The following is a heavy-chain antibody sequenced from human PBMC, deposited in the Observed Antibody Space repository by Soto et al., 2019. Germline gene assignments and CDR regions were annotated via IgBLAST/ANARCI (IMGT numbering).Heavy chain of an antibody. J-gene: IGHJ4*02. CDR1: GFTFISYG. Sequence: PGGSLRLSCAASGFTFISYGMSWVRQAPGKGLEWVSVVGGSAGTTYYADCVKGRFIVSRDNSKNTLYLQMDSLRSEVTAIYFCAKLYGSSTYWPFDYWGQGALVTVSS. D-gene: IGHD3-10*01. CDR2: VGGSAGTT. V-gene: IGHV3-23*01. CDR3: AKLYGSSTYWPFDY.